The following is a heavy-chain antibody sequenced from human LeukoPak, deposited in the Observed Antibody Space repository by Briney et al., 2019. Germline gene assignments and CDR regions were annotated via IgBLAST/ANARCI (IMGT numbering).Heavy chain of an antibody. CDR1: GYTFTGYY. D-gene: IGHD6-6*01. J-gene: IGHJ4*02. CDR2: INPNSGGT. V-gene: IGHV1-2*02. CDR3: ARVALYSSSITSIQDLDY. Sequence: GASVKVSCKASGYTFTGYYMHWVRQAPGQGLEWMGWINPNSGGTNYAQKFQGRVTMTRDTSISTAYMELSRLRSDDTAVYYCARVALYSSSITSIQDLDYWGQGTLVTVSS.